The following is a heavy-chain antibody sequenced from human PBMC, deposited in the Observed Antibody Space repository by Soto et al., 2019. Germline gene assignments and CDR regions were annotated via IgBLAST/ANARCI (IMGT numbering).Heavy chain of an antibody. Sequence: PXQTLSLTWVISGDSVASNSGAWNLIRQSPSRGLEWLGRTYYRSRWSFDYALSVKSRLTIDPDTSKNQFSLHLDSLTPEDTAVYYCAGVTWLRGMDVWGQGTPVTVSS. V-gene: IGHV6-1*01. CDR2: TYYRSRWSF. J-gene: IGHJ6*02. CDR3: AGVTWLRGMDV. D-gene: IGHD3-10*01. CDR1: GDSVASNSGA.